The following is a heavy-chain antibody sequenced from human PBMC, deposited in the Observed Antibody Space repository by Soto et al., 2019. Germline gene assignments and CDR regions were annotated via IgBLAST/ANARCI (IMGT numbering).Heavy chain of an antibody. V-gene: IGHV4-59*01. J-gene: IGHJ4*02. CDR2: IYYSGST. CDR3: RRVRGTAGKRYFDY. D-gene: IGHD6-13*01. Sequence: LSLTCTVSGGSMSSYYWNWMRQPPGKGLEWIGYIYYSGSTTYNPSLKSRVTISVDSSKSQFSLRVSSATAADTAVYYWRRVRGTAGKRYFDYWGQGTLVTVSS. CDR1: GGSMSSYY.